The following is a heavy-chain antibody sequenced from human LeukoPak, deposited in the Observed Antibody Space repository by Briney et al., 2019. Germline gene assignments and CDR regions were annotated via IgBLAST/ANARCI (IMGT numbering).Heavy chain of an antibody. V-gene: IGHV1-24*01. J-gene: IGHJ4*02. CDR3: ATGIGRFSFDY. D-gene: IGHD3-10*01. Sequence: ASVKVSCKVSGYTLTELSMHWVRQAPGKGLEWMGGFDPEDGETIYAQKFQGRVTTTEDTSTDTAYMELSSLRSEDTAVYYCATGIGRFSFDYWGQGTLVTVSS. CDR1: GYTLTELS. CDR2: FDPEDGET.